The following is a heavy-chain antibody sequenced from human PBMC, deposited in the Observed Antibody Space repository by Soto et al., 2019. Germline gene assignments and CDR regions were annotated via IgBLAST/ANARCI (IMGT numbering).Heavy chain of an antibody. Sequence: GASVKVSCKASGYTFTTYGISWVRQAPGQGLEWMGWISAYNGNTKYSQKFQGRVTITRDTSASTAYMELSSLRSEDTAVYYCARDLPPVDYWGQGTLVTVSS. V-gene: IGHV1-18*01. CDR2: ISAYNGNT. CDR1: GYTFTTYG. J-gene: IGHJ4*02. CDR3: ARDLPPVDY.